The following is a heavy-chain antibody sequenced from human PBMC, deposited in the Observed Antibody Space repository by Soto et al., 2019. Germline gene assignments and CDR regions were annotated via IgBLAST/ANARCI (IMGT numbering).Heavy chain of an antibody. J-gene: IGHJ6*02. Sequence: GGSLRLSCAASGFTFSSYAMHWVRQAPGKGLEWVAVISYDGSNKYYADSVKGRFTISRDNSKNTLYLQMNSLRAEDTAVYYCARDHGYSYGCEGYYYGMDVWGQGTTVTVSS. CDR1: GFTFSSYA. V-gene: IGHV3-30-3*01. D-gene: IGHD5-18*01. CDR3: ARDHGYSYGCEGYYYGMDV. CDR2: ISYDGSNK.